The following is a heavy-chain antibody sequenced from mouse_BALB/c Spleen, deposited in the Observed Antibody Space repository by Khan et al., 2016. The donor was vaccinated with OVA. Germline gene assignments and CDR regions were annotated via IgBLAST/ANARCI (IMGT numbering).Heavy chain of an antibody. J-gene: IGHJ3*01. CDR3: AVDDERFAY. D-gene: IGHD2-12*01. CDR2: INPITVYT. CDR1: GFTFTSYW. Sequence: QVQLKQSGAELAKPGASVKMSCKASGFTFTSYWMHWIKQRPGQGLEWIGYINPITVYTEYNQKIKDKATLTADKSSSTAYMQLSSLTSEDSAIYYCAVDDERFAYWGQGTLVTVSA. V-gene: IGHV1-7*01.